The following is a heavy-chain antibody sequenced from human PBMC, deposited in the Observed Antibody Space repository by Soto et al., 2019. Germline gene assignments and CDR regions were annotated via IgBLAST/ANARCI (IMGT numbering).Heavy chain of an antibody. J-gene: IGHJ6*02. CDR2: IYYSGST. Sequence: SETLSLTCTVSGGSISSYYWSWIPQPPGKGLEWIGYIYYSGSTNYNPPLKSRVTISVGTSKNQWSLKLSSGNAAGEAVYYCAGEPEEWWGLRSDYYGMDVWGQGTTVTVSS. V-gene: IGHV4-59*01. CDR3: AGEPEEWWGLRSDYYGMDV. D-gene: IGHD2-15*01. CDR1: GGSISSYY.